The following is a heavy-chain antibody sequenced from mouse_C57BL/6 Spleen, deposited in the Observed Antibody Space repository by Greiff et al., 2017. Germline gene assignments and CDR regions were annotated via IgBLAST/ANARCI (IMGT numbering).Heavy chain of an antibody. V-gene: IGHV5-6*01. J-gene: IGHJ3*01. Sequence: EVKLQESGGDLVKPGGSLKLSCAASGFTFSSYGMSWVRQTPDKRLEWVATISSGGSYTYYPDSVKGRFTISRDNAKNTLYLQMSSLKSEDTAMYYCARLTGSSAWFAYWGQGTLVTVSA. CDR1: GFTFSSYG. CDR3: ARLTGSSAWFAY. CDR2: ISSGGSYT. D-gene: IGHD1-1*01.